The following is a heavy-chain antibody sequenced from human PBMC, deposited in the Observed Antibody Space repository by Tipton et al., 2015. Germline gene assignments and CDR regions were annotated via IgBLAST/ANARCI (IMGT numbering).Heavy chain of an antibody. Sequence: SLRLSCVASGFIFSSFGMHWVRQAPGKGLEWVAVIRYNGDGEHYADSVKGRFTISRDNSKNTLYLQMNSLRAGDTAVYYCARDRGEYSSSPGLDYWGQGTLVTVSS. D-gene: IGHD6-6*01. V-gene: IGHV3-33*01. CDR2: IRYNGDGE. J-gene: IGHJ4*02. CDR1: GFIFSSFG. CDR3: ARDRGEYSSSPGLDY.